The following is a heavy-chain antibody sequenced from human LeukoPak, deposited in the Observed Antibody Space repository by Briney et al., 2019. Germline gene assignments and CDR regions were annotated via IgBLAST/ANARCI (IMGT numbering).Heavy chain of an antibody. V-gene: IGHV3-23*01. CDR3: AKATFGVPDHLWFGELLYLYFDY. CDR1: GFTFSSYA. CDR2: ISGSGGST. J-gene: IGHJ4*02. D-gene: IGHD3-10*01. Sequence: PGGSLRLSCAASGFTFSSYAMSWVRQATGKGLEWASAISGSGGSTYYADSVKGRFTISRDNSKNTLYLQMNSLRAEDTAVYYCAKATFGVPDHLWFGELLYLYFDYWGQGTLVTVSS.